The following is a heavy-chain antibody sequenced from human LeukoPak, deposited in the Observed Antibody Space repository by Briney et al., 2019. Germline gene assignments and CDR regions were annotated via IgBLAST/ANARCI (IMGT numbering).Heavy chain of an antibody. CDR3: ARDYKYAFDN. D-gene: IGHD5-24*01. CDR1: GFRFSDYS. J-gene: IGHJ4*02. CDR2: IGIDSGNT. V-gene: IGHV3-48*01. Sequence: PGGSLRLSCAASGFRFSDYSMNWVRRAPGKGLEWISYIGIDSGNTHYADSVKGRFTISGDKAKNSLYLQMHSLRVEGTAVYYCARDYKYAFDNWGQGTLVTVSS.